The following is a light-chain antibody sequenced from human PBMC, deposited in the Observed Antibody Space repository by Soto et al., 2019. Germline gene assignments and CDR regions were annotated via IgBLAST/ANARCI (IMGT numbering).Light chain of an antibody. CDR2: GAS. V-gene: IGKV3-20*01. CDR3: QQYGSSPPDT. Sequence: EIVLTQSPGTLSLSPGERATLSCRASQSVSSSYLAWYQQKPGQAPRLLIYGASSMATGIPDRFSGSGSGTDVSLTISRLEPEDFAVYYCQQYGSSPPDTFGQGTKLEIK. CDR1: QSVSSSY. J-gene: IGKJ2*01.